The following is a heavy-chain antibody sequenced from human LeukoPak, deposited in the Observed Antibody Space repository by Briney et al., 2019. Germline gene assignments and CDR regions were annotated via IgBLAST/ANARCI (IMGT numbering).Heavy chain of an antibody. CDR3: AREGSPRKPPAPAGPDY. V-gene: IGHV1-2*02. CDR2: INPNSGGT. J-gene: IGHJ4*02. Sequence: ASVKVSCKASGYTFTDYYMHWVRQAPGQGLEWMGWINPNSGGTNYAQKFQGRVTITADESTSTTYMELSSLRSEDTAVYYCAREGSPRKPPAPAGPDYWGQGTLVTVSS. D-gene: IGHD1-14*01. CDR1: GYTFTDYY.